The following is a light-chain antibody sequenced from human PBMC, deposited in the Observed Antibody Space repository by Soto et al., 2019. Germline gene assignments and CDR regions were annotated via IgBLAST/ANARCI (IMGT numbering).Light chain of an antibody. CDR1: QNISEW. V-gene: IGKV1-5*02. CDR3: QEYRTYA. CDR2: DAS. J-gene: IGKJ2*01. Sequence: DIQMTQYPSTLSAYVGDRVTIICRASQNISEWLAWYQQKPGKAPELLISDASTLATGVPSRFSGSGSGTEFTLTIGRLQTDDSATYFCQEYRTYAFGPGTKVDIK.